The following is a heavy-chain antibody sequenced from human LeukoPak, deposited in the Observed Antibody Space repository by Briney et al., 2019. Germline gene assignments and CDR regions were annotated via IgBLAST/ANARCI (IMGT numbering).Heavy chain of an antibody. V-gene: IGHV1-2*02. Sequence: ASVKVSCKSSGYTFRVYYILCVPQAPGKGLEWVGWINPWTIPNSGGTKVAQDCHGMVSMTRDTSIKTVFMELRGLTSDDTAVYYCARGRRSYDVLTVADYFGQWGQGTLVTVSS. CDR2: INPWTIPNSGGT. CDR3: ARGRRSYDVLTVADYFGQ. CDR1: GYTFRVYY. D-gene: IGHD3-9*01. J-gene: IGHJ4*02.